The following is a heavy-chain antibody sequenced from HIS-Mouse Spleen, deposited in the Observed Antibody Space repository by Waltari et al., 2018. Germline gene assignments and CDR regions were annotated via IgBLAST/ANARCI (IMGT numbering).Heavy chain of an antibody. CDR1: GFSLSTSGMF. V-gene: IGHV2-70*15. CDR2: IDWDDDK. J-gene: IGHJ4*02. Sequence: QVTLRESGPALVKPTQPLTLTCTFSGFSLSTSGMFVSWIRQPPGKALEWLARIDWDDDKYYSTSLKTRLTISKDTSKNQVVLTMTNMDPVDTATYYCARIQAGKLELPFDYWGQGTLVTVSS. D-gene: IGHD1-7*01. CDR3: ARIQAGKLELPFDY.